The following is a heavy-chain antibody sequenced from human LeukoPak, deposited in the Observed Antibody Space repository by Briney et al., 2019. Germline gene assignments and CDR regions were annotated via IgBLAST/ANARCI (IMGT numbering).Heavy chain of an antibody. J-gene: IGHJ6*03. CDR3: ATYDAKGYYNYYMDV. Sequence: SGTLSCAFAVSGYSISSGRYWGWIRQPPGKGLEWIGSVFHSGTTYYNPSLKSRVTISVDTSKNQFSLNLRSVTAADTAVYYCATYDAKGYYNYYMDVWGKGTAGTVSS. CDR2: VFHSGTT. CDR1: GYSISSGRY. D-gene: IGHD3-3*01. V-gene: IGHV4-38-2*01.